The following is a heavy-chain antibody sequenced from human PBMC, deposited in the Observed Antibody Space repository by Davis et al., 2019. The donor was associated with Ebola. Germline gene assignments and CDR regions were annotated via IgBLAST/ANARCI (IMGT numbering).Heavy chain of an antibody. V-gene: IGHV4-39*01. CDR1: GGSIISSSSY. CDR3: ARQGWSGYSLRHWLDP. J-gene: IGHJ5*02. Sequence: MPSETLSLTCTVSGGSIISSSSYWGWIRQPPRKGLEWIGSIYYSGITYYNPSLKSRVTISADTSKNQFSLKLRSVTAADTAVYYCARQGWSGYSLRHWLDPWGRGTLVTVSS. CDR2: IYYSGIT. D-gene: IGHD3-3*01.